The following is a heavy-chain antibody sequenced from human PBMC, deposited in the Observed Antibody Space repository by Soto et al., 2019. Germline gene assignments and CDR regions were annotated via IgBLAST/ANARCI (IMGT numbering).Heavy chain of an antibody. J-gene: IGHJ5*02. CDR3: ARLFSSRVNPWFDP. CDR2: IYYSGST. Sequence: TSETLSLTCTVPGGSISSSSCYWGWIRQPPGKGLEWIGSIYYSGSTYYNPSLKSRVTISVDTSKNQFSLKLSSVTAADTAVYYCARLFSSRVNPWFDPWGQGTLVTVSS. CDR1: GGSISSSSCY. V-gene: IGHV4-39*01. D-gene: IGHD3-10*01.